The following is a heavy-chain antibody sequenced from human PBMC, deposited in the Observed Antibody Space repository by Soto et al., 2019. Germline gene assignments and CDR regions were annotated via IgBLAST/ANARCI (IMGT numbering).Heavy chain of an antibody. CDR2: IRSKAYGGTT. Sequence: GGSLRLSCTASGFTFGDYAMSWFRQAPGKGLEWVGFIRSKAYGGTTEYAASVKGRFTISRDDSKSIAYLQMNSLKTEDTAVYYCTRAILGFYGDYDYYYYYGMDVWGQGTTVTVSS. D-gene: IGHD4-17*01. V-gene: IGHV3-49*03. CDR3: TRAILGFYGDYDYYYYYGMDV. J-gene: IGHJ6*02. CDR1: GFTFGDYA.